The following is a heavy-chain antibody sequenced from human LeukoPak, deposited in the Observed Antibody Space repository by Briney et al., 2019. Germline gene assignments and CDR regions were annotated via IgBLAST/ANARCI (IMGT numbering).Heavy chain of an antibody. CDR3: ARGARMTFDY. CDR2: ISGRGST. Sequence: SETLSLTCTVSGGSISSGVYYWSWIRQHPGKGLEWVGYISGRGSTYYNPSLKSRVTVSVDTSKSQFSLKVSSVTAADTAVYYCARGARMTFDYWGQGTLVTVSS. CDR1: GGSISSGVYY. V-gene: IGHV4-31*03. J-gene: IGHJ4*02. D-gene: IGHD4/OR15-4a*01.